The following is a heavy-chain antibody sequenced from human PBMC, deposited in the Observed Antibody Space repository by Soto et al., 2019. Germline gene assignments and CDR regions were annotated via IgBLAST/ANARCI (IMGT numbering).Heavy chain of an antibody. CDR3: ARGRYGDY. V-gene: IGHV1-18*01. CDR1: GYTFTSYG. CDR2: ISAHNGNT. D-gene: IGHD1-1*01. J-gene: IGHJ4*02. Sequence: QVHLVQSGAEVKKPGASVKVSCKASGYTFTSYGITWVRQALGQGLEWMGWISAHNGNTDYAQKLQGRVIVTRDTSTSTAYMERRSLISDDTAGYYCARGRYGDYWGQGALVTVSS.